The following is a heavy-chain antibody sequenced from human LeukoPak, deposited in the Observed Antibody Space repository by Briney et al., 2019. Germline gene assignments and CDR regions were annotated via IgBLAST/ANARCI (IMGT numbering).Heavy chain of an antibody. V-gene: IGHV4-34*01. CDR2: INHSGST. D-gene: IGHD7-27*01. CDR3: ARGRRANWGSAPIDY. J-gene: IGHJ4*02. CDR1: GVSFSGYY. Sequence: SETLSLTCAVYGVSFSGYYWSWIRQPPGKGLEWIGEINHSGSTNYNPSLKSRVTISVDTSKNQFSLKLSSVTAADTAVYYCARGRRANWGSAPIDYWGQGTLVTVSS.